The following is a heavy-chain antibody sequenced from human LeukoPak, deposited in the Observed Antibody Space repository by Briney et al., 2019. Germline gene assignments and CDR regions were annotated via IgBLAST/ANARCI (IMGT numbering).Heavy chain of an antibody. V-gene: IGHV4-59*01. D-gene: IGHD6-6*01. J-gene: IGHJ6*02. CDR1: GGSISSYY. Sequence: TSETLSLTCTVSGGSISSYYWSWIGQPPGKGLEWIGYIYYSGSTNYNPSLKSRVTISVDTSKNQFSLKLSSVTAADTAVYCARDAWYSSSSSGDTGYYYYGMDVWGQGTTVTVSS. CDR2: IYYSGST. CDR3: ARDAWYSSSSSGDTGYYYYGMDV.